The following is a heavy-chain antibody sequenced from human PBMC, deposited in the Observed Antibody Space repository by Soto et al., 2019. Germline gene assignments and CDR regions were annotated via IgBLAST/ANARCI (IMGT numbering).Heavy chain of an antibody. Sequence: GGSLRLSCAASGLTVSSNYMSWVRQAPGKGLEWVSVIYSGGSTYYADSVKGRFTISRDNSKNTLYLQMNSLRAEDTAVYYCARVEVVITAFDIWGQGTMVTVSS. CDR2: IYSGGST. J-gene: IGHJ3*02. V-gene: IGHV3-66*01. D-gene: IGHD3-22*01. CDR1: GLTVSSNY. CDR3: ARVEVVITAFDI.